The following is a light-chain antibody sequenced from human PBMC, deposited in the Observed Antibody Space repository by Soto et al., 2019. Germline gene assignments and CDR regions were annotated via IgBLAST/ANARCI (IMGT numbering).Light chain of an antibody. J-gene: IGLJ1*01. Sequence: QSALTQPASVSGSPGQSIAISCTGTRSDVGAYNYVSWYQQHPGRAPKLMISEVTNRPSGVSDRFSGSKSGNTASLTISGLQAEDEADSYCSSFTSRFTFVFGTGTKV. CDR3: SSFTSRFTFV. CDR2: EVT. CDR1: RSDVGAYNY. V-gene: IGLV2-14*01.